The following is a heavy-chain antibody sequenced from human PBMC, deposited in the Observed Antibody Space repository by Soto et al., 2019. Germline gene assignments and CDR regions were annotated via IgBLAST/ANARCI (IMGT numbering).Heavy chain of an antibody. CDR2: ISYDGTNE. CDR3: AKEYSKYYYDNSGYFDY. Sequence: QVQLVESGGGVVQPGRSLRLSCVASGFTFSSYGIHWVRQAPGKGLEWVALISYDGTNEYYANSVKGRLTISRDNSKNTLYLQVNSLTAEDTAVYYCAKEYSKYYYDNSGYFDYWGQGTLVTVSS. V-gene: IGHV3-30*18. CDR1: GFTFSSYG. D-gene: IGHD3-22*01. J-gene: IGHJ4*02.